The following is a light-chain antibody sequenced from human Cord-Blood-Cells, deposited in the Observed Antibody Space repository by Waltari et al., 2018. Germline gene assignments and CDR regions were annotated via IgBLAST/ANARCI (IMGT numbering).Light chain of an antibody. CDR2: GAS. CDR3: QQYASSPLHS. J-gene: IGKJ2*03. CDR1: QRVSSSY. Sequence: EIVLTQSRGTLSLSPGERATLHCWASQRVSSSYLAWSQQKPGQAPRLLIYGASSRATSLPDSFLCSRSGSDYTLTISILEPADVAVYYCQQYASSPLHSFGQGTKLEI. V-gene: IGKV3-20*01.